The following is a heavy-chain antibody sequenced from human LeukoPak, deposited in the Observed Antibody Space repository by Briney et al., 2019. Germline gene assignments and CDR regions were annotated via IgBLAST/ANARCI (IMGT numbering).Heavy chain of an antibody. CDR2: ISSSSTYT. Sequence: PGGSLRLSCAASGFTFSGYSMNWVRQAPGKGLEWVSSISSSSTYTYYADSLQGRFTISRDNANNSLYLQINSLRAEDTAVYYCARDAPYGIVRASHFDYWGQGTLVTVSS. D-gene: IGHD1-26*01. CDR1: GFTFSGYS. J-gene: IGHJ4*02. CDR3: ARDAPYGIVRASHFDY. V-gene: IGHV3-21*01.